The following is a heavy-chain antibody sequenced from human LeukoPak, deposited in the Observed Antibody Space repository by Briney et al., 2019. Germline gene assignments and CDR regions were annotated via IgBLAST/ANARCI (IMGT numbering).Heavy chain of an antibody. Sequence: PGGSLRLSCAASGFTFSSYSINWVRQAPGKGLEWVSSISNTGSYMYYADSVKGRFTVSRDNSNNSLYLQMNNLRADDTAVYYCARDRGSSWREFCLDSWGQGTLVTVSS. V-gene: IGHV3-21*01. CDR2: ISNTGSYM. J-gene: IGHJ4*02. CDR3: ARDRGSSWREFCLDS. D-gene: IGHD3-16*01. CDR1: GFTFSSYS.